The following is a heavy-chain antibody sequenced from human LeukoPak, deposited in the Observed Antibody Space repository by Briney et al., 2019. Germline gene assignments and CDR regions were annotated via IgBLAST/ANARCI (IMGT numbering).Heavy chain of an antibody. D-gene: IGHD2-2*02. J-gene: IGHJ6*03. Sequence: SETLSLTCTVSGGSISSYYWSWIRQPPGKGLEWIGRIYTSGSTNYNPSLKSRVTISVDTSKNQFSLKLSSVTAADTAVYYCARAIVVVPAAIRSTSEYYYYMDVWGKGTTVTVSS. CDR1: GGSISSYY. V-gene: IGHV4-4*08. CDR3: ARAIVVVPAAIRSTSEYYYYMDV. CDR2: IYTSGST.